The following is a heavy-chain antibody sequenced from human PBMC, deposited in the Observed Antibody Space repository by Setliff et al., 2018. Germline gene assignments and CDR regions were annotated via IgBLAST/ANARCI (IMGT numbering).Heavy chain of an antibody. V-gene: IGHV3-33*01. J-gene: IGHJ4*02. CDR3: TRDPPGSGWSFDY. D-gene: IGHD6-19*01. CDR2: IWADPNSNTK. Sequence: PSGSLRLSCAASGFTFNTHAMHWVRQAPGKGLEWVAMIWADPNSNTKYYADSVKGRFSVSRDNYGNTVFLQMTCLRAEDTALYYCTRDPPGSGWSFDYWGQGALVTVSS. CDR1: GFTFNTHA.